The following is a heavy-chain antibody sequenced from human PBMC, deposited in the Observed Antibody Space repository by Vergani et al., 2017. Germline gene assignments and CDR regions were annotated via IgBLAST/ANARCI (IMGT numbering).Heavy chain of an antibody. Sequence: QLQLQESGPGLVKPSETLSLTCTVSGGSISSSSYYWGWIRQPPGKGLEWIGSIYYSGSTYYNPSLKSRVTISVDTSKNQFSLKLSSVTAADTAVYYCARTSREKDAFDIWGQGTMVTVSS. CDR3: ARTSREKDAFDI. V-gene: IGHV4-39*07. D-gene: IGHD1-26*01. J-gene: IGHJ3*02. CDR2: IYYSGST. CDR1: GGSISSSSYY.